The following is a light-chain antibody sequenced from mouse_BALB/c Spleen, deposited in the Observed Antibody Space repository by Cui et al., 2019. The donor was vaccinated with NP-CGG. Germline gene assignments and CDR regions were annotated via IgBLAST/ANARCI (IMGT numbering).Light chain of an antibody. V-gene: IGLV1*01. Sequence: QAVVTQESALTTSPGETVTLTCRSSTGAVTTSNYANWVKEKPDHLFTGLIGGTNNRVPGVPARFSGSLIGDKAVLTITGAQTEDEAIYFCALWYSNHWVFGGGTKLTVL. CDR2: GTN. J-gene: IGLJ1*01. CDR1: TGAVTTSNY. CDR3: ALWYSNHWV.